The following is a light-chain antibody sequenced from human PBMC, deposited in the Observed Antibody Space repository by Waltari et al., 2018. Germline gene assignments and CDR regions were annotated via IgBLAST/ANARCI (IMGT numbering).Light chain of an antibody. CDR3: MQGSHRPRT. CDR1: QTVLYSSNKKDS. V-gene: IGKV4-1*01. J-gene: IGKJ1*01. Sequence: DIVMTQSPDSLAVSLGERATITRKSSQTVLYSSNKKDSIAWYQQKPGQPPKLLMYWASTRQSGVPDRFSGSGSGTDFTLTISRVEAEDVGVYYCMQGSHRPRTFGQGTKVEIK. CDR2: WAS.